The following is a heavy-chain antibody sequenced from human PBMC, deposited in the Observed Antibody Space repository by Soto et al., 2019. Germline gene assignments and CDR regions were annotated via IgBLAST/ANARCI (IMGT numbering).Heavy chain of an antibody. CDR3: ARVAPRFLEWGGAFDI. CDR2: IYHSWST. Sequence: QVQLQESGPGLVKPSGTLSLTCAVSSGSISSSNWWSWVRQPPGKGLEWIGEIYHSWSTNYHPSLYSRVTISVDKSKNQFSLKLSSVTAADTAVYYCARVAPRFLEWGGAFDIWGQGTMVTVSS. J-gene: IGHJ3*02. V-gene: IGHV4-4*02. D-gene: IGHD3-3*01. CDR1: SGSISSSNW.